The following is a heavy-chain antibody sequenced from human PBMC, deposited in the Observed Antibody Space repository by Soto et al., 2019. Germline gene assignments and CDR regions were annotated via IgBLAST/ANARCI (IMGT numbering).Heavy chain of an antibody. V-gene: IGHV3-23*01. J-gene: IGHJ5*02. Sequence: GGSLRLSCAASGFIFSNYAMSWVRQAPGKGLEWVSGITSAGNTYYADSVKGRFTISRDNSKSTLYLQMNSLRADDTAVYYCANPGGAAATTGPILGYFDPWGQGTLVTVSS. D-gene: IGHD6-13*01. CDR3: ANPGGAAATTGPILGYFDP. CDR2: ITSAGNT. CDR1: GFIFSNYA.